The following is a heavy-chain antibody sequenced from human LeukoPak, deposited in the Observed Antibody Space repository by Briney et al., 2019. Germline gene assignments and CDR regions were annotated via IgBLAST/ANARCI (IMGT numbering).Heavy chain of an antibody. J-gene: IGHJ4*02. CDR2: IYYSGST. CDR3: ARGGPAYYDILTGYSSFDY. D-gene: IGHD3-9*01. V-gene: IGHV4-59*05. CDR1: GDSIRNYY. Sequence: SETLSLTCTVSGDSIRNYYWSWIRQPPGKGLEWIGSIYYSGSTYYNPSLKSRVTISVDTSKNQFSLKLSSVTAADTAVYYCARGGPAYYDILTGYSSFDYWGQGTLVTVSS.